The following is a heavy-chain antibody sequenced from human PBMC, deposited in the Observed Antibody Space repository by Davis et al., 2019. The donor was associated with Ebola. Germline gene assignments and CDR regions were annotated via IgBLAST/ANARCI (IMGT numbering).Heavy chain of an antibody. Sequence: GESLKISCAASGFTFSSYSMNWVRQAPGKGLEWVSYISSTTNYTKYADSVKGRFTISRDNSKNTLYLQMNSLRAEDTAVYYCAKRPPGGMIVVAGGYIDYWGQGTLVTVSS. V-gene: IGHV3-21*05. CDR3: AKRPPGGMIVVAGGYIDY. J-gene: IGHJ4*02. D-gene: IGHD3-22*01. CDR2: ISSTTNYT. CDR1: GFTFSSYS.